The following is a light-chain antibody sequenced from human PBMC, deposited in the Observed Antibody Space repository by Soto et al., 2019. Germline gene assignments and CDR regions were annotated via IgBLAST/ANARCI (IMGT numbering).Light chain of an antibody. CDR1: YFNIGTHP. CDR3: AAWDDTLSGWM. J-gene: IGLJ3*02. V-gene: IGLV1-44*01. Sequence: QSVLTQPPSASGTPGQRVTISCTGTYFNIGTHPVNWYQQLPGAAPKVVIYNDNQRPSGVPDRFSGSKSGTSASLAISGPQSEDEADYYCAAWDDTLSGWMFGGGTQLTVL. CDR2: NDN.